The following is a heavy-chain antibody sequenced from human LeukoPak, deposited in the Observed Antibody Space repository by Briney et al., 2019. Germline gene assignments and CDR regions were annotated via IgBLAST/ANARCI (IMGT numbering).Heavy chain of an antibody. J-gene: IGHJ5*02. CDR3: ATAGAIGPPLLWFGDINWFDP. V-gene: IGHV1-24*01. D-gene: IGHD3-10*01. Sequence: ASVKVSCKVSGYTLTELSMHWVRQAPGKGLEWMGGFDPEDGETIYAQKFQGRVTMTEDTSTDTAYMELSSLRSEDTAVYYCATAGAIGPPLLWFGDINWFDPWGQGTLVTVSS. CDR1: GYTLTELS. CDR2: FDPEDGET.